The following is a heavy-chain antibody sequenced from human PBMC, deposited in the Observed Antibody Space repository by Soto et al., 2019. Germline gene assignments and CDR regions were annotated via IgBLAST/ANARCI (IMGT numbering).Heavy chain of an antibody. V-gene: IGHV4-31*03. Sequence: SETLSLTCTVSGGSISSGGYYWSWIRQHPGKGLEWIGYIYYSGSTYYNPSLKSRVTISVDTSKNQFSLKLSSVTAADTAVYYCARALPAGYCSGGSCHETNAFDIWGQGTMVT. CDR1: GGSISSGGYY. D-gene: IGHD2-15*01. J-gene: IGHJ3*02. CDR3: ARALPAGYCSGGSCHETNAFDI. CDR2: IYYSGST.